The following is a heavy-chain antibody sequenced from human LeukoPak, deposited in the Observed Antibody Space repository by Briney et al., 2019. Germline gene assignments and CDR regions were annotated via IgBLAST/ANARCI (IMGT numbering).Heavy chain of an antibody. D-gene: IGHD3-22*01. J-gene: IGHJ5*02. Sequence: GASVKVSCKASGYTFTSYDINWVRQATGQGLEWMGWMNPNSGNTGYAQKFQGRVTITRNTSIGTAYMELSSLRSEDTAVYYCARGDCRAYYNWFDPWGQGTLVTVSS. CDR3: ARGDCRAYYNWFDP. CDR1: GYTFTSYD. V-gene: IGHV1-8*03. CDR2: MNPNSGNT.